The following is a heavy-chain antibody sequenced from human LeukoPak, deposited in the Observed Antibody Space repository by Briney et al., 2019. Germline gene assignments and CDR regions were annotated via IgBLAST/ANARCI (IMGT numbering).Heavy chain of an antibody. Sequence: PGGSLRLSCAASGFTFSDYYMSWIRQAPGKGLEWVSYISSSSSYTNYADSVKGRFTISRDNAKNSLYLQMNSLRAEDTAVYYCTTDWGSATHSVLAFDIWGQGTMVTVSS. CDR3: TTDWGSATHSVLAFDI. J-gene: IGHJ3*02. D-gene: IGHD3-16*01. CDR1: GFTFSDYY. CDR2: ISSSSSYT. V-gene: IGHV3-11*05.